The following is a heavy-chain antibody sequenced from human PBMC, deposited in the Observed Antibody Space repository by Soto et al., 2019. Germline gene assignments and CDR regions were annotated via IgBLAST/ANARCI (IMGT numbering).Heavy chain of an antibody. J-gene: IGHJ6*02. CDR2: ISASGGGT. V-gene: IGHV3-23*01. D-gene: IGHD6-6*01. Sequence: SLRLSCAASGFTFSSYAMTWVRQAPGKGLEWVSAISASGGGTYYADSVKGRFTISRDNSKNTLYLQMNSLRAEDTAVFYCAKALGSSSFYGMDVWGQGTTVTVSS. CDR1: GFTFSSYA. CDR3: AKALGSSSFYGMDV.